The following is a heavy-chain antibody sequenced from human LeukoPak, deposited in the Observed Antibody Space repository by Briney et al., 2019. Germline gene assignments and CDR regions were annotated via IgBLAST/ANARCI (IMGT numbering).Heavy chain of an antibody. Sequence: GGSLRLSCAASGIAFNEAWMTWVRQPPGKGREWVGRIKTKIHGGTIDYAAPVKGRFTISRDDSKNTLYLEMNGLRSEDTGFYYCSPDCAGSTTCYRNYHIWGQGTMVSVSS. V-gene: IGHV3-15*01. D-gene: IGHD2/OR15-2a*01. CDR2: IKTKIHGGTI. CDR3: SPDCAGSTTCYRNYHI. J-gene: IGHJ3*02. CDR1: GIAFNEAW.